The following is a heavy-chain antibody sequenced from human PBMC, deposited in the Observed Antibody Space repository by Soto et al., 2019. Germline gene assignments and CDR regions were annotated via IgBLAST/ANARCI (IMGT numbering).Heavy chain of an antibody. CDR2: IHHSGST. CDR1: GGSFSPNY. CDR3: KRGDSSSWRPHFDY. Sequence: SETLSLTCTVSGGSFSPNYWAWIRQPPGKGLEWIGFIHHSGSTNYNPSLKSRLTMSVDTSKNQFSLKLSSVTAADTAVYYCKRGDSSSWRPHFDYWGQGTLVTVSS. V-gene: IGHV4-59*01. D-gene: IGHD6-13*01. J-gene: IGHJ4*02.